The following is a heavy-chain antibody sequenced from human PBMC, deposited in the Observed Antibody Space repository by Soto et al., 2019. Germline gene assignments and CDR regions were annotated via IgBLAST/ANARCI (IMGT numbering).Heavy chain of an antibody. CDR2: IYYSGST. CDR1: GGSISSSSYY. Sequence: PSETLSLTCTVSGGSISSSSYYWGWIRQPPGKGLEWIGSIYYSGSTYYNPSHKSRVTISVDTSKNQFSLKLSSVTAADTAVYYCARQRYFGTFDYWGQGTLVTVS. CDR3: ARQRYFGTFDY. D-gene: IGHD3-9*01. J-gene: IGHJ4*02. V-gene: IGHV4-39*01.